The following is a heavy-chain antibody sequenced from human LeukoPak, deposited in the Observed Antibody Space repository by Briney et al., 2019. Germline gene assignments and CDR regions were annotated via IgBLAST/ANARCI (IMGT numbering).Heavy chain of an antibody. D-gene: IGHD3-10*01. CDR2: IYYSGST. J-gene: IGHJ5*02. CDR3: ARAPITMVRGVINWFDP. CDR1: GGSISSYY. Sequence: SETLSLTCTVSGGSISSYYWSWIRQPPGKGLEWIGSIYYSGSTNYNPSLKSRVTISVDTSKNQFSLKLSSVTAADTAVYYCARAPITMVRGVINWFDPWGQGTLVTVSS. V-gene: IGHV4-59*01.